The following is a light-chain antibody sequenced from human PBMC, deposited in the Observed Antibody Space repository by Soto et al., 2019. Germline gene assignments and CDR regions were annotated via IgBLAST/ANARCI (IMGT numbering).Light chain of an antibody. CDR1: QIISND. CDR2: GAS. J-gene: IGKJ4*01. Sequence: EIVMTQSPATLSVSPGERATLSCRASQIISNDLAWYQQKPGQAPRLLIYGASTRATGIPGRFSGSGSGTEFTLTISSLQSEDFAVYYCQQYNSWPPLTFGGGTKVHIK. CDR3: QQYNSWPPLT. V-gene: IGKV3-15*01.